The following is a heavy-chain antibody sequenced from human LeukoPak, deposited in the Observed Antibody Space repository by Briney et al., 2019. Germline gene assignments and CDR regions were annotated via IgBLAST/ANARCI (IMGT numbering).Heavy chain of an antibody. CDR2: ISSSGSQT. V-gene: IGHV3-11*06. D-gene: IGHD1-14*01. CDR1: GFAFSDYY. J-gene: IGHJ3*02. CDR3: ARNRNYGLDI. Sequence: GGSLRLSCAASGFAFSDYYLSWIRQAPGKGLECVSYISSSGSQTLHADSVKGRFTISRDNAKNSLYLQMNSLRAEDTAGYYCARNRNYGLDIWGQGTKVTVSS.